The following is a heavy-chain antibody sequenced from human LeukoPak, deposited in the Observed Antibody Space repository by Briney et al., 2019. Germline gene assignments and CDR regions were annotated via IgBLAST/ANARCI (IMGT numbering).Heavy chain of an antibody. CDR3: ARVLITMIVVVTDYYGMGV. D-gene: IGHD3-22*01. J-gene: IGHJ6*02. CDR1: GFTFSSYE. V-gene: IGHV3-48*03. CDR2: ISSSGSTI. Sequence: PGGSLRPSCAASGFTFSSYEMNWVRQAPGKGLEWVSYISSSGSTIYYADSVKGRFTISRDNAKNSLYLQMNSLRAEDTAVYYCARVLITMIVVVTDYYGMGVWGQGTTVTVSS.